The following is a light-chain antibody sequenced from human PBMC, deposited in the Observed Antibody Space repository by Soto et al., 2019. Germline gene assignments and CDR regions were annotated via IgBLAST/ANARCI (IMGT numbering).Light chain of an antibody. V-gene: IGKV3-15*01. J-gene: IGKJ2*01. CDR1: QSISNS. Sequence: DIVMTQSPATLSVSPGERATLSCRASQSISNSLAWYQQKPGQGPRLLIYDASTRATGIPARFSGSGSGTEFTLTISSLQSEDFAIYYCQHVTTWPYTFGQGTKLEIK. CDR2: DAS. CDR3: QHVTTWPYT.